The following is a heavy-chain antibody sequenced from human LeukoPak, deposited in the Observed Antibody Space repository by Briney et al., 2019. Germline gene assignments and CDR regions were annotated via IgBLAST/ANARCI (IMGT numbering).Heavy chain of an antibody. D-gene: IGHD3-10*01. CDR2: ISYDGSIK. CDR1: GFNFSNYA. V-gene: IGHV3-30*01. CDR3: ARGRIVKKFGFDY. Sequence: PGGFPRLSFAAPGFNFSNYAIHWGRPAPRKGAEWVAAISYDGSIKYYVDSVKGRFTISRDNSKNTLYLEMISLRAEGTAVYFCARGRIVKKFGFDYWGQGSRVTVSS. J-gene: IGHJ4*02.